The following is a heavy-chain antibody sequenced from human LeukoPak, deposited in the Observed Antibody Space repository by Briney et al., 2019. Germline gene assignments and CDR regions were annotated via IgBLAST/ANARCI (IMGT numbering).Heavy chain of an antibody. CDR2: ISGSGGST. V-gene: IGHV3-23*01. CDR3: ANHQGGTIFYPSEIDY. Sequence: GGSLRLSCAASGFTFSSYAMSWVRQAPGRGLEWVSAISGSGGSTYYADSVKGRFTISRDNSKNTLYLQMNSLRAEDTAVYYCANHQGGTIFYPSEIDYWGQGTLVTVSS. D-gene: IGHD3-3*01. CDR1: GFTFSSYA. J-gene: IGHJ4*02.